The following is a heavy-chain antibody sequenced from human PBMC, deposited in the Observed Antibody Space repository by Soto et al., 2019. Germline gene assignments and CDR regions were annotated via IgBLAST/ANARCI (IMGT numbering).Heavy chain of an antibody. J-gene: IGHJ5*02. CDR3: APATVVTPIFLWS. D-gene: IGHD3-3*01. V-gene: IGHV1-2*02. CDR1: GYTFTGYY. CDR2: INPDSGGT. Sequence: ASVKVSCKTSGYTFTGYYMHWVRQAPGQGLEWMGWINPDSGGTNYAQKFQGRVTMTRDTSISTAYMELSSLKSDDTAVYYCAPATVVTPIFLWSWGQGSLATVSS.